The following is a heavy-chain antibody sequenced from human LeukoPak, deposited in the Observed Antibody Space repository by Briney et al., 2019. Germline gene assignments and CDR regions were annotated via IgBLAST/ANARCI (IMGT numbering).Heavy chain of an antibody. V-gene: IGHV3-23*01. CDR1: GFTFSSYA. CDR3: AKDGSYYYDSSGHWDY. D-gene: IGHD3-22*01. Sequence: PGGSLRPSCAASGFTFSSYAMSWVRQAPGKGLEWVSAISGSGGSTYYADSVKGRFTIPRDNSKNTLYLQMNSLRAEDTAVYYCAKDGSYYYDSSGHWDYWGQGTLVTVSS. CDR2: ISGSGGST. J-gene: IGHJ4*02.